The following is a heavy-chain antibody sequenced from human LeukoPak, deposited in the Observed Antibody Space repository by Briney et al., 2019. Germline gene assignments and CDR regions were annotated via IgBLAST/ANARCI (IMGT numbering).Heavy chain of an antibody. J-gene: IGHJ5*02. V-gene: IGHV3-30*04. CDR3: ARYHDYSDYKRWFDP. D-gene: IGHD4-11*01. CDR2: ISVDGSNK. Sequence: GGSLRLSCAASGFTFRTYAMHWVRQAPGKGLEWVAVISVDGSNKYYADSVKGRFTISRDNSKNTLYMQMNSLRAEDTAVYYCARYHDYSDYKRWFDPWGQGTLVTVSS. CDR1: GFTFRTYA.